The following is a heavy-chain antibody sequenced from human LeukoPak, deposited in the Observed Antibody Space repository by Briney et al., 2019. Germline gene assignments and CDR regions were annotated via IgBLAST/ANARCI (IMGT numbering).Heavy chain of an antibody. D-gene: IGHD4-23*01. CDR1: GGSFSGYY. J-gene: IGHJ4*02. Sequence: PSETLSLTCAVYGGSFSGYYWSWIRQPPEKGLEWIGEINHSGSTNYNPSLKSRITISLDTSKNQFSLKLSSVTAADTAVYYCARAQFHLNSVFDYWGQGALVTVSS. V-gene: IGHV4-34*01. CDR2: INHSGST. CDR3: ARAQFHLNSVFDY.